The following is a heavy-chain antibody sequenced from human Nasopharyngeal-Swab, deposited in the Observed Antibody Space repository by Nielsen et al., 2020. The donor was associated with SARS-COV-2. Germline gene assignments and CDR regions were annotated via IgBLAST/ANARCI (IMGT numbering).Heavy chain of an antibody. D-gene: IGHD1-26*01. CDR2: IYYSGST. J-gene: IGHJ3*02. CDR1: GGSISSSSYY. V-gene: IGHV4-61*01. Sequence: SETLSLTCTVSGGSISSSSYYWSWIRQPPGKGLEWIGYIYYSGSTNYNPSLKSRVTISIDTSKNQFSLQLSSVTAADTAVYYCARDRRYSGSSGSFDIWGQGTMVTVSS. CDR3: ARDRRYSGSSGSFDI.